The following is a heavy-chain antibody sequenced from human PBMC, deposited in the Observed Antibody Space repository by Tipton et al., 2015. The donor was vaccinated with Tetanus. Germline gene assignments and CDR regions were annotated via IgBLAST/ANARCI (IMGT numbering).Heavy chain of an antibody. D-gene: IGHD3-22*01. CDR3: AREAVWGWHYDSSGYRRYYFDY. V-gene: IGHV1-69*01. CDR1: GGTFSSYA. Sequence: QLVQSGAEVKKPGSSVKVSCKASGGTFSSYAISWVRQAPGQGLEWMGGIIPIFGTANYAQKFQGRVTITADESTSAAYMELSSLRSEDTAVYYGAREAVWGWHYDSSGYRRYYFDYWGQGTLVTVSS. J-gene: IGHJ4*02. CDR2: IIPIFGTA.